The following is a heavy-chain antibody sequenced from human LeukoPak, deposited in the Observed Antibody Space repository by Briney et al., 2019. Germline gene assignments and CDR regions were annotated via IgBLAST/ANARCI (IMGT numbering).Heavy chain of an antibody. J-gene: IGHJ4*02. Sequence: GGSLRLSCAASGFSLRTYAMNWVRQVPGKGLEWVSSIGGSDDTTYYADSVKGRFTISSDFSTNTVSLQMTSLRAVDTAVYFCAKGLVVNDNYFDNWGQGALVTVSS. CDR1: GFSLRTYA. D-gene: IGHD2-2*01. V-gene: IGHV3-23*01. CDR3: AKGLVVNDNYFDN. CDR2: IGGSDDTT.